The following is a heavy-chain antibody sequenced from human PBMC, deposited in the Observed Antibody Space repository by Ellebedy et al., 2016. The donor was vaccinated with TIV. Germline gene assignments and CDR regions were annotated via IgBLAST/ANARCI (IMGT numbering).Heavy chain of an antibody. CDR1: GGSFSDYS. CDR2: ITPSRST. Sequence: SETLSLTXAVYGGSFSDYSWTWIRQPPGKGLEWIGEITPSRSTNYNPSLKSRLTISVDTSKNQFSLRLNSVTAADTAVYYCARTYDYGAKESDYWGPGTLVTVSA. V-gene: IGHV4-34*01. J-gene: IGHJ4*02. CDR3: ARTYDYGAKESDY. D-gene: IGHD4-23*01.